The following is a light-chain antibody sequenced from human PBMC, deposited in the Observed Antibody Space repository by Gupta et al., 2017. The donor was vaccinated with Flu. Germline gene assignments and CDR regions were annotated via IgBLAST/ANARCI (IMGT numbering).Light chain of an antibody. CDR2: QDN. CDR1: NLGDKF. Sequence: SYELTQSPSVSVSPGQTANITCSGDNLGDKFACWYQQRPGQSPLLVIYQDNKRPSGIPARFSGSNSGNTATLTIPETHTVDEADYFCQAWDSDSMIFGGGTKLTVL. CDR3: QAWDSDSMI. V-gene: IGLV3-1*01. J-gene: IGLJ2*01.